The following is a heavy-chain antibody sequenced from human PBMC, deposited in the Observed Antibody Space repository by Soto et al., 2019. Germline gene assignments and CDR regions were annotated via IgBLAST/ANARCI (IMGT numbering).Heavy chain of an antibody. Sequence: QVQLVQSGDEVKKPGASVKVSCKASGYIFVNYGIAWVRQAPGQGLEWMGRISPYTGNTHSATKVQGRLTMTTDTSTSPAYMDLGSLTSDDTAVYYCVMVDNYVTPTPQDVWGQGTTVTLSS. J-gene: IGHJ6*02. CDR3: VMVDNYVTPTPQDV. CDR1: GYIFVNYG. D-gene: IGHD3-16*01. CDR2: ISPYTGNT. V-gene: IGHV1-18*01.